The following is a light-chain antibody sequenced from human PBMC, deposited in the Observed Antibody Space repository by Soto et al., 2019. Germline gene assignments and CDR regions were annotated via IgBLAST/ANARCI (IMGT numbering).Light chain of an antibody. V-gene: IGKV3-20*01. Sequence: EIVLTQSPGTLSLSPGERATLSCRASQSVGSTFLAWYQQKTGQAPRLLIYGVSSRATGIPDRFSGSWSGKAFTLSISRLEPQDVAVDYCWQLVSSPPRTFGQGTKVEIK. CDR3: WQLVSSPPRT. CDR2: GVS. J-gene: IGKJ1*01. CDR1: QSVGSTF.